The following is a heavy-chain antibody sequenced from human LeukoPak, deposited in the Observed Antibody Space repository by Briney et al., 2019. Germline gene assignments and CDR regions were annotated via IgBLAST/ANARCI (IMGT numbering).Heavy chain of an antibody. D-gene: IGHD3-22*01. J-gene: IGHJ4*02. CDR1: GYTFTSYG. V-gene: IGHV1-18*01. CDR3: ARGFNYYDSSGYYYVLDY. CDR2: IGAYNGNT. Sequence: GASVKVSCKASGYTFTSYGISWVRQAPGQGLEWMGWIGAYNGNTNYAQKLQGRVTMTTDTSTSTAYMELRSLRSDDTAVYYCARGFNYYDSSGYYYVLDYWGQGTLVTISS.